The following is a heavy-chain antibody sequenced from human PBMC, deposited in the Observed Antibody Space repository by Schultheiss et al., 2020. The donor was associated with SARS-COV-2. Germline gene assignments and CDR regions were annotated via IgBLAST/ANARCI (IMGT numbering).Heavy chain of an antibody. V-gene: IGHV4-59*08. D-gene: IGHD2-15*01. Sequence: SETLSLTCTVSGGSISSYYWSWIRQPPGKGLEWIGYIYYSGSTNYNPSLKSRVTISVDTSKNQFSLKLSSVTAADTAVYYCAGGGQDIVVVVAATGGWFDTWGQGTLVTVSS. CDR2: IYYSGST. CDR3: AGGGQDIVVVVAATGGWFDT. J-gene: IGHJ5*02. CDR1: GGSISSYY.